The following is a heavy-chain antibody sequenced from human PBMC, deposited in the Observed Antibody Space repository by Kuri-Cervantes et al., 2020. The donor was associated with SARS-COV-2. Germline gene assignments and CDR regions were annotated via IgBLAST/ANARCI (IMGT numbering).Heavy chain of an antibody. Sequence: GSLRLSCTVSGGSISSHYWSWIRQPPGKGLEWIGYIYYSWSTNCNPSLKSRVTISVDTSKNQFSLKLSSVTAADTAVYYCARDLITGTTNFDYWGQGTLVTVSS. CDR3: ARDLITGTTNFDY. J-gene: IGHJ4*02. CDR2: IYYSWST. V-gene: IGHV4-59*11. CDR1: GGSISSHY. D-gene: IGHD1-7*01.